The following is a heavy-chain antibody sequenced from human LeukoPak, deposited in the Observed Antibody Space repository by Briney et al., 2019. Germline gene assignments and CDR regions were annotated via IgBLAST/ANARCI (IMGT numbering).Heavy chain of an antibody. V-gene: IGHV4-61*02. Sequence: SQTLSLTCTVSGVSMASASYYWGWVRERGGKGLEWIGLYTNGNTKYNPSLKSRRTISLDRSNNQFSLNLNSVPAADTAVYYCARAQPPHVFYYYYGMDVWRQGTTVTVSS. CDR2: LYTNGNT. CDR3: ARAQPPHVFYYYYGMDV. D-gene: IGHD5-18*01. CDR1: GVSMASASYY. J-gene: IGHJ6*02.